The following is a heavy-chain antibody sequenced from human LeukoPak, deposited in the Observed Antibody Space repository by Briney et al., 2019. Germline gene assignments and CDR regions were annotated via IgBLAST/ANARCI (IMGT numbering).Heavy chain of an antibody. V-gene: IGHV4-61*02. D-gene: IGHD6-13*01. CDR2: IYTGGST. CDR3: AGGQQLVWGTFDP. CDR1: GDSISSGRYY. J-gene: IGHJ5*02. Sequence: PSQTLSLTCTVSGDSISSGRYYWSWIRQPADKGLEWIGRIYTGGSTDYNPSLRRRVTISVDTSKNPFSLKLSSVSAADTAVYYCAGGQQLVWGTFDPWGQGTLVTVSS.